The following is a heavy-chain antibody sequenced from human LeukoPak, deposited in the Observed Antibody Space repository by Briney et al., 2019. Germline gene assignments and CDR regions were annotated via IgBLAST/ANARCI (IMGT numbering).Heavy chain of an antibody. CDR3: ARELGYCSGGSCPRNTYFDY. D-gene: IGHD2-15*01. J-gene: IGHJ4*02. CDR2: ISSSSSYI. Sequence: GGSLRLSCAASGFTFSSYSMNWVRQAPGKGLEWVSSISSSSSYIYYADSVKGRFTISRDNAKNSLYLQMNSLRAEDTAVYYCARELGYCSGGSCPRNTYFDYWGQGTLVTVSS. V-gene: IGHV3-21*01. CDR1: GFTFSSYS.